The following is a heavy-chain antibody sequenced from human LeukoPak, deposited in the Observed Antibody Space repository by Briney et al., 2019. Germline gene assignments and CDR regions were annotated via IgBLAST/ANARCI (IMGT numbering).Heavy chain of an antibody. CDR3: ARGYYDSSGYLTYFDY. V-gene: IGHV3-30-3*01. D-gene: IGHD3-22*01. CDR1: GFTFSSYA. J-gene: IGHJ4*02. CDR2: ISYDGSNK. Sequence: PGGSLRLSCAASGFTFSSYAMHWVRQAPGKGLEWVAVISYDGSNKYYADSVKGRFTISRDNSKNTLYLQMNSLRAEDTAVYYCARGYYDSSGYLTYFDYWGQGTLVTVSS.